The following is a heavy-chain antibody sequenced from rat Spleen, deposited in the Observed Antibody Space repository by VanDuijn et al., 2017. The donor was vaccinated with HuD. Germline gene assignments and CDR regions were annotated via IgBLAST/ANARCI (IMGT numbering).Heavy chain of an antibody. Sequence: EVQLQESGPGLVKPSQSLSLTCSVTGYSITSNYWGWIRKFPGNKMEWMGYISYSGSTSYNPSLKSRISITRDISKNQFFLQLNSVTTEDTATYYCAREGLPGPYYYVMDAWGQGASVTVSS. CDR3: AREGLPGPYYYVMDA. J-gene: IGHJ4*01. CDR2: ISYSGST. CDR1: GYSITSNY. D-gene: IGHD1-4*01. V-gene: IGHV3-1*01.